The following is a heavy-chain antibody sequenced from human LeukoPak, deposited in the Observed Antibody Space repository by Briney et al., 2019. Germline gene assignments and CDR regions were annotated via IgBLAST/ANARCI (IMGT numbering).Heavy chain of an antibody. CDR3: AKGTYDYGDYFPPWYMDV. CDR2: IGGSGGST. D-gene: IGHD4-17*01. CDR1: GFTFSSYA. Sequence: PGGSLRLSCAASGFTFSSYAMSWVRQAPGKGLEWVSAIGGSGGSTYYADSVKGRFTISRDNSKNTLYLQMNGLRAEDTAVYYCAKGTYDYGDYFPPWYMDVWGKGTTVTVSS. J-gene: IGHJ6*03. V-gene: IGHV3-23*01.